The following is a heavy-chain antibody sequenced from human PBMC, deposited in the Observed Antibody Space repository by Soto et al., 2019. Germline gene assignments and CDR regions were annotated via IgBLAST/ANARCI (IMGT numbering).Heavy chain of an antibody. CDR3: AIRCSGGSCTDAFDI. V-gene: IGHV3-21*01. Sequence: GGSLRLSCAASGVTISSYSMNWVRQAPGKGLEWVSSISSSSSYIYYADSVKGRFTISRDNAKNSLYLQMNSLRAEDTAVYYCAIRCSGGSCTDAFDIWGQGTMVTVSS. CDR2: ISSSSSYI. CDR1: GVTISSYS. D-gene: IGHD2-15*01. J-gene: IGHJ3*02.